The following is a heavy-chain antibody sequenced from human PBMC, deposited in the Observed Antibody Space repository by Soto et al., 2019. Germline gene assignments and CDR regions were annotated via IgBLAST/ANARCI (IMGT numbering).Heavy chain of an antibody. D-gene: IGHD5-18*01. Sequence: GALRRSCVASGFSGSSKYMSWDRQAPGKGLEWVSVIYSGGSTYYADSVKGRFTISRDKSKNKMYHQMNSLRAEATAVYYCAIPSDTAMVYYYYGIDVWAQGTTVIVSS. V-gene: IGHV3-53*01. J-gene: IGHJ6*02. CDR2: IYSGGST. CDR3: AIPSDTAMVYYYYGIDV. CDR1: GFSGSSKY.